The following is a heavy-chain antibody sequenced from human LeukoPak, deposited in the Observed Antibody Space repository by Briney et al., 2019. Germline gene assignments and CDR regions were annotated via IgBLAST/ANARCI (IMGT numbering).Heavy chain of an antibody. Sequence: GGSLRLSCAASGFTFSSYGMHWFRKAPARGLEWVAFIRYDGSNKYYADSVKGRFTISRDNSKNTLYLQMNGLRAEDTAVYYCARGSGTGTYNWGQGTLVTVSS. J-gene: IGHJ4*02. D-gene: IGHD1-7*01. V-gene: IGHV3-30*02. CDR1: GFTFSSYG. CDR2: IRYDGSNK. CDR3: ARGSGTGTYN.